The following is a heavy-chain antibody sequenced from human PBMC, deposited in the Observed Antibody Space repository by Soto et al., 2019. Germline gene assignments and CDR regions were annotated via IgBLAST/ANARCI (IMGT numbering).Heavy chain of an antibody. V-gene: IGHV3-33*01. CDR1: GFTFSSYG. J-gene: IGHJ3*02. CDR3: ARDCSGGSCPANDAFDI. CDR2: IWYDGSNK. Sequence: QVQLVESGGGVVQPGRSLRLSCAASGFTFSSYGMHWVRQAPGKGLEWVAVIWYDGSNKYYADSVKGRFTISRDNSKNTLYLQMNSLRAEDTAEYYCARDCSGGSCPANDAFDIWGQGTMVTVSS. D-gene: IGHD2-15*01.